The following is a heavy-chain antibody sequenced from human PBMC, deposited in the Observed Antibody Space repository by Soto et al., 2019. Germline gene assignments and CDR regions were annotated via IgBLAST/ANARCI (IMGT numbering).Heavy chain of an antibody. CDR3: APGADRTKVRLG. J-gene: IGHJ4*02. Sequence: GWSLRLSCASSGFTFISYAMSWVRQAPGKGLEWVSTITDSGGTTYYADSVKGRLTISRDNSKNTQYLQMNSLRAEDTAVYYCAPGADRTKVRLGWGQGTLVTVSS. CDR1: GFTFISYA. V-gene: IGHV3-23*01. CDR2: ITDSGGTT. D-gene: IGHD1-7*01.